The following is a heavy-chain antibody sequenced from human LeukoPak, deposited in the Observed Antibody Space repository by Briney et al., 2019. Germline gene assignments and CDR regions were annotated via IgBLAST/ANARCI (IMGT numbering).Heavy chain of an antibody. Sequence: GGSLRLSCAASGCIFSEASMSWVRQAPGKGLEWVGRIKRDGTTDHAAPVKGRFTISRGDSRNTVYLQMNSLKTEDTAVYYCTTGGCSGGGSYSLGYWGQGTLVTVST. CDR3: TTGGCSGGGSYSLGY. CDR2: IKRDGTT. J-gene: IGHJ4*02. V-gene: IGHV3-15*01. D-gene: IGHD2-15*01. CDR1: GCIFSEAS.